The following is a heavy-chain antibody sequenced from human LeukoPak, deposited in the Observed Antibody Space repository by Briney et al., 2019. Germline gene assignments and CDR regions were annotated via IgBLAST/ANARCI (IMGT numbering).Heavy chain of an antibody. CDR2: VDPEDGET. J-gene: IGHJ4*02. D-gene: IGHD1-26*01. Sequence: ASVKISCKASGYTFTDYYMHWVQQAPGKGLEWMGRVDPEDGETKYAEKFQGRVTITADTSTDTAYMELSSLRSEDTAVYYCVTGTTTDYWGQGTLVAVSS. V-gene: IGHV1-69-2*01. CDR3: VTGTTTDY. CDR1: GYTFTDYY.